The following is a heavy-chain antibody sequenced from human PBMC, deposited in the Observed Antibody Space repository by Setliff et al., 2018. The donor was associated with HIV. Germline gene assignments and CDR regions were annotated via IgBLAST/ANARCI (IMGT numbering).Heavy chain of an antibody. CDR2: IYGDGSGP. Sequence: PGESLKISCKGFGYKFTDYWVGWVRQMPGEGLEWMGVIYGDGSGPRYSPSFQGQVTISVDKSISTAYLQWNSLKASDTAMYYCARTGYSSSWGRFSGYYYYMDVWGKGTTVTVSS. CDR3: ARTGYSSSWGRFSGYYYYMDV. CDR1: GYKFTDYW. D-gene: IGHD6-13*01. J-gene: IGHJ6*03. V-gene: IGHV5-51*01.